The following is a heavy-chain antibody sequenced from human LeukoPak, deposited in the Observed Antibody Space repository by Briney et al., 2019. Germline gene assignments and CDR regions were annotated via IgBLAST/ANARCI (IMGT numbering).Heavy chain of an antibody. CDR2: ISSASGSI. D-gene: IGHD7-27*01. J-gene: IGHJ4*02. CDR3: ARDLTGDLPFDY. V-gene: IGHV3-48*04. Sequence: GGSLRLSCAASGFTFSSYSMNWVRQAPGKGLEWVSYISSASGSIYYADSVKGRFTISRDNAKNSLFLQMNSLRAEDTAVYYCARDLTGDLPFDYWGQGTLVTVSS. CDR1: GFTFSSYS.